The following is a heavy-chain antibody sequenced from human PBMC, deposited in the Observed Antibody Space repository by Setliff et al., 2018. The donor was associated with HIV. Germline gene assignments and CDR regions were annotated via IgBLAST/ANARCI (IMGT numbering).Heavy chain of an antibody. V-gene: IGHV4-34*01. CDR2: INHSGST. Sequence: PSETLSLTCAVYGGSFNGYSWTWIRQPPGKGLEWIGGINHSGSTNYNPSLKSRVTISVDTSKNQFSLKLSSVTAADTAVYYCARAYYDYVWGRTKDAFDIWGQGTMVTVSS. CDR1: GGSFNGYS. D-gene: IGHD3-16*01. CDR3: ARAYYDYVWGRTKDAFDI. J-gene: IGHJ3*02.